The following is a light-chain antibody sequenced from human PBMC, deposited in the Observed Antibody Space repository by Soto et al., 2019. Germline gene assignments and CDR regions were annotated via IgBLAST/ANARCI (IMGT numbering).Light chain of an antibody. CDR2: IVS. V-gene: IGKV1-39*01. CDR1: QSISTW. Sequence: DIQMTQSPSTLSAFVGDRLTITCRASQSISTWLAWYQQKPGKAPKVLISIVSVLQSGVPSRFSGSGSGTDFTLTISSLQPEDFATYFCQESFSTLWTFGQGTKVEMK. CDR3: QESFSTLWT. J-gene: IGKJ1*01.